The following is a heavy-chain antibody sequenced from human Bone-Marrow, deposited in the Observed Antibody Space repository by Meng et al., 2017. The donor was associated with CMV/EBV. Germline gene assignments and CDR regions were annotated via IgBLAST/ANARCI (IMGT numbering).Heavy chain of an antibody. CDR3: ASHSWGYYDSSGYSFDY. D-gene: IGHD3-22*01. J-gene: IGHJ4*02. CDR2: IYHSGST. V-gene: IGHV4-38-2*02. CDR1: GYSISSGYY. Sequence: GSLRLSCTVSGYSISSGYYWGWIRQPPGKGLEWIGSIYHSGSTYYNPSLKSRVTISVDTSKNHFSLKLSSVTAADTAVYYCASHSWGYYDSSGYSFDYWGQGTLVTVSS.